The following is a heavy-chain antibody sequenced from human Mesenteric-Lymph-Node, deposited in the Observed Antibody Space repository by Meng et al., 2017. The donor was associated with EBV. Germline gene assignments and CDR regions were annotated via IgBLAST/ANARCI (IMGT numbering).Heavy chain of an antibody. CDR1: GGAFSCYY. J-gene: IGHJ4*02. CDR3: ARGEKGPIDY. V-gene: IGHV4-34*01. CDR2: INHSGST. Sequence: QGQVQDGGEGLLKPSETLSLTGAVYGGAFSCYYWSWSRQPPGKGLEWIGEINHSGSTNYNPSLKSRDTISVDTSKNQFSLKLSSVTAADTAVYYCARGEKGPIDYWGQGTLVTVSS.